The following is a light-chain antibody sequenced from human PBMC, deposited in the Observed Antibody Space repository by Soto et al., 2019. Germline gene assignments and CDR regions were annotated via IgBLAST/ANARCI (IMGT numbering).Light chain of an antibody. Sequence: EIVMTQSPATLSLSPGERATLSCRASQTIDNTLAWYQRKPGQAPRLLIYDAPTRATGVPARFSGSGSGTEFTLTISSLQSEDFAVFYCQQYGSSPRTFGQGTKVDIK. V-gene: IGKV3-15*01. CDR1: QTIDNT. J-gene: IGKJ1*01. CDR2: DAP. CDR3: QQYGSSPRT.